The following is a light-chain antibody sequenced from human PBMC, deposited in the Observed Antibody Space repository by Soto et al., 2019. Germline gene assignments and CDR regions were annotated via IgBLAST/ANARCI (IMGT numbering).Light chain of an antibody. CDR3: SSYTTSGTRV. V-gene: IGLV2-14*01. J-gene: IGLJ1*01. Sequence: QSALTQPASVSGSPRQSITISCTGTTSDVGGYSFVSWYQLHPGKAPKLMIYEVSNRPSGVSNRFSGSKSGNTASLTISGLQAEDESDYYCSSYTTSGTRVFGTGTK. CDR2: EVS. CDR1: TSDVGGYSF.